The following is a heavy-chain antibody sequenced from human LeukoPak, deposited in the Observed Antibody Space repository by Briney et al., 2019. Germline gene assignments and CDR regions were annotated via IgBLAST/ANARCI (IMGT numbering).Heavy chain of an antibody. V-gene: IGHV5-51*01. CDR3: ARRGYYYGSGSYYIDAFDI. CDR2: IYPGDSET. J-gene: IGHJ3*02. D-gene: IGHD3-10*01. Sequence: GESLKISCKGSGYSFTSYWIGWVRQMPGEGLEWMGIIYPGDSETRFSPSFQGQVTISADKSISTAYLQWSSLKASDTAIYYCARRGYYYGSGSYYIDAFDIWGQGTMVTVSS. CDR1: GYSFTSYW.